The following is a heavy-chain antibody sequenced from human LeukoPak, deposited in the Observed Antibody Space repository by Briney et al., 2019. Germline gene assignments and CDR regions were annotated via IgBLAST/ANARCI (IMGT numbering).Heavy chain of an antibody. Sequence: GGSLRLSCAASGFTFRNHGMSWVRQAPGKGLEWVSGIIATGDSTFYADPVKGRFTISRDNSRNTLYLHMNSRRVDDTAVYYCASLYNDYGDYWGQGALVTVSS. CDR2: IIATGDST. V-gene: IGHV3-23*01. J-gene: IGHJ4*02. D-gene: IGHD5-24*01. CDR3: ASLYNDYGDY. CDR1: GFTFRNHG.